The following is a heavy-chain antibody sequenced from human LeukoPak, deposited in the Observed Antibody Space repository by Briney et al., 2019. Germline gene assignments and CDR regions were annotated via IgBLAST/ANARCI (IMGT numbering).Heavy chain of an antibody. V-gene: IGHV3-30*02. CDR1: GFMLSYYD. CDR2: ISYDGSKR. J-gene: IGHJ4*02. D-gene: IGHD3-9*01. CDR3: ANLLHVLTGNDY. Sequence: GGSLRLSCAASGFMLSYYDMDWVREAPGKGLEWVGNISYDGSKRYYADSMEGRFTISRDNSKNTLYLQMNSLTAEDTAVYYCANLLHVLTGNDYWGQGTLVTVSP.